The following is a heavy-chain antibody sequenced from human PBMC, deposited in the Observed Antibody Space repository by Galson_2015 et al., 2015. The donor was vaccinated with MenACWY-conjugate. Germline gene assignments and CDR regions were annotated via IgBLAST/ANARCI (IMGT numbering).Heavy chain of an antibody. J-gene: IGHJ4*02. Sequence: SLRLSCAASGFTCSTYAMSWVRQAPGKGLEWVSTISGNGGNTYYADSVKGRFTVSRDNSKNTLYLQMNSLRVEDTAVYYCAKDIQWLVHRYWGQGTLVTVSS. D-gene: IGHD6-19*01. CDR2: ISGNGGNT. CDR3: AKDIQWLVHRY. CDR1: GFTCSTYA. V-gene: IGHV3-23*01.